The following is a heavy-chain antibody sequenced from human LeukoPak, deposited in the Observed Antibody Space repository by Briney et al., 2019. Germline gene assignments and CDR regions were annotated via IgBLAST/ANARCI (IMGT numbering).Heavy chain of an antibody. Sequence: GRSLRPSCAASGFTFDDYAMHWVRHAPRKGLGWVSGISWNSGSIGYADSVKGRFTISRDNAKNSLYLQMNSLRAEDTALYYCAKAGTMVRGVTPFDYWGQGTLVTVSS. V-gene: IGHV3-9*01. CDR2: ISWNSGSI. CDR1: GFTFDDYA. D-gene: IGHD3-10*01. CDR3: AKAGTMVRGVTPFDY. J-gene: IGHJ4*02.